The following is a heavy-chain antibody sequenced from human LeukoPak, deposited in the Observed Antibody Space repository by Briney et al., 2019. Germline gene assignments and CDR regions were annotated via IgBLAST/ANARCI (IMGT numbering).Heavy chain of an antibody. J-gene: IGHJ4*02. V-gene: IGHV4-39*01. CDR2: IYYSGST. CDR3: ARRRRGYSDY. D-gene: IGHD5-18*01. CDR1: GGSISSSSYY. Sequence: SETLSLACTGSGGSISSSSYYWGWIRQPPGKGLEWIGSIYYSGSTYYNPSLKSRVTISVDTSKNQFSLKLSSVTAADTAVYYCARRRRGYSDYWGQGTLVTVSS.